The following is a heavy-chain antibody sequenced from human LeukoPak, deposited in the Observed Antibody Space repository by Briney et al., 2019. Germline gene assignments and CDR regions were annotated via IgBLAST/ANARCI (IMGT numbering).Heavy chain of an antibody. CDR2: ISSSSSSYI. J-gene: IGHJ4*02. CDR3: ARAIRQGGYPTDY. Sequence: GGSLRLSCAASGFTFSSYSMNWVRQAPGKGLEWVSSISSSSSSYIYYADSVEGRFTISRDNAKNSLYLQMNSLRAEDTAVYYCARAIRQGGYPTDYWGQGTLVTVSS. CDR1: GFTFSSYS. D-gene: IGHD1-26*01. V-gene: IGHV3-21*01.